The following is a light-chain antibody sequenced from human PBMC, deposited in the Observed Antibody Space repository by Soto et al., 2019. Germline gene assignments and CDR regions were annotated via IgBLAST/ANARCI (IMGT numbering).Light chain of an antibody. J-gene: IGKJ4*01. CDR3: QQYYSIPLT. CDR2: GAS. Sequence: EIVLTQSPGTLSLSPGERATLSCRASQSVSSSYLAWYQQKPGQAPRLLIYGASSRATGIPDRFSGSGSGTEFTLTISSLQSEDFAVYYCQQYYSIPLTFGGGTKVDIK. CDR1: QSVSSSY. V-gene: IGKV3-20*01.